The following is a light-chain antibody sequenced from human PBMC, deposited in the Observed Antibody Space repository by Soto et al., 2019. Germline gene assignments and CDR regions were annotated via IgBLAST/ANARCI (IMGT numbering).Light chain of an antibody. J-gene: IGKJ2*01. CDR3: HQYSNPPHT. CDR2: GVS. CDR1: QTVGASQ. Sequence: ETVLTQSPGTLSLSPGEGATLSCRASQTVGASQLAWYQQKPGQSPRLLIYGVSNRATDIPDRFGGSGSGTDFTLTISRLEPEDFAVYYCHQYSNPPHTFGQGTKLEIK. V-gene: IGKV3-20*01.